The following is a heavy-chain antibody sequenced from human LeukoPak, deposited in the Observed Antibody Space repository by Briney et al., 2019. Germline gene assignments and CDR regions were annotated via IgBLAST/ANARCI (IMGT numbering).Heavy chain of an antibody. CDR2: IKQDGSEK. CDR3: ASGELDSLYYFDY. CDR1: GFTFSSYW. J-gene: IGHJ4*02. Sequence: QPGGSLRLSCAASGFTFSSYWMSWVRQAPGKGLEWVANIKQDGSEKYYVDSVKGRFTISRDNAKNTLYLQMNSLRAEDTAVYFCASGELDSLYYFDYWGQGTLVTVSS. V-gene: IGHV3-7*01. D-gene: IGHD1-1*01.